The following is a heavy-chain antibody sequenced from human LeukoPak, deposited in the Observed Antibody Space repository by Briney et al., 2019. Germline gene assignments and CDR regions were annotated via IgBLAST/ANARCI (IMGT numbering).Heavy chain of an antibody. J-gene: IGHJ6*03. CDR1: GGSISSGSYY. V-gene: IGHV4-61*02. Sequence: TLSLTCTVSGGSISSGSYYWSWIRQPAGKGLEWIGRIYTSGSTIYNPSLRSRVTISVDTSKNQFSLKLSSVTAADTAVYYCARGGSDFWSGSSYYYYYMDVWGKGTTVTVSS. D-gene: IGHD3-3*01. CDR3: ARGGSDFWSGSSYYYYYMDV. CDR2: IYTSGST.